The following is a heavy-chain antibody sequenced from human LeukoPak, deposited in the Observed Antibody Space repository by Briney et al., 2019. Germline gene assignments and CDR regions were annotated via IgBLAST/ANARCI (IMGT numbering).Heavy chain of an antibody. V-gene: IGHV1-46*01. Sequence: GASVKVSCKASGYTFTSYYMYWVRQAPGQGLEWMGIINPSGGSTSYAQKFQGRVTMTRDMSTSTVYMELSSLRSEDTAVYYCARGDVVVPAVKGGFDYWGQGTLVTVSS. D-gene: IGHD2-2*01. CDR2: INPSGGST. CDR3: ARGDVVVPAVKGGFDY. CDR1: GYTFTSYY. J-gene: IGHJ4*02.